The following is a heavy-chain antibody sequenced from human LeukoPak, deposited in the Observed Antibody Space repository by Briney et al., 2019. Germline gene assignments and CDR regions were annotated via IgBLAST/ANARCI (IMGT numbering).Heavy chain of an antibody. CDR3: ARITDRTIFGEIMHGFDI. CDR2: IYYNGRT. D-gene: IGHD3-3*01. V-gene: IGHV4-39*01. Sequence: SETLSLTCTVSGDSINNNNYYWGWIRQPPGKGLEWIGNIYYNGRTYYSPSLKSRGTISVDTSNNQFSLRLSSVTAADTAVYYCARITDRTIFGEIMHGFDIWGQGTPVTVSS. CDR1: GDSINNNNYY. J-gene: IGHJ3*02.